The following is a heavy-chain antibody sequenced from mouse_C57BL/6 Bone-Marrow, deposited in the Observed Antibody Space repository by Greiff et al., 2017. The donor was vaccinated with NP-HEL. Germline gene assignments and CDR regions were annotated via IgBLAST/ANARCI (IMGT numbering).Heavy chain of an antibody. Sequence: EVKLVESGGDLVKPGGSLKLSCAASGFTFSSYGMSWVRQTPDKRLEWVATISSGGSYPYYPDSVKGRFTISRDNAKNTLYLQMSSLKSEDTAMYYCARSYGGYWGQGTTLPVSS. J-gene: IGHJ2*01. CDR3: ARSYGGY. V-gene: IGHV5-6*01. D-gene: IGHD1-1*01. CDR2: ISSGGSYP. CDR1: GFTFSSYG.